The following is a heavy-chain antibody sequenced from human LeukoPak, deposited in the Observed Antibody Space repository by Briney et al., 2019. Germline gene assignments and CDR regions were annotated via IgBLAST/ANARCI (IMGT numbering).Heavy chain of an antibody. V-gene: IGHV4-4*09. CDR2: IYTSGST. CDR1: GGSNSSYY. CDR3: ARHWAYYDFWSGYYASEYNWFDP. D-gene: IGHD3-3*01. Sequence: PSETLSLTCTVSGGSNSSYYWSWIRQPPGKGLEWIGYIYTSGSTNYNPSLKSRVTISVDTSKNQFSLKLSSVTAADTAVYYCARHWAYYDFWSGYYASEYNWFDPWGQGTLVTVSS. J-gene: IGHJ5*02.